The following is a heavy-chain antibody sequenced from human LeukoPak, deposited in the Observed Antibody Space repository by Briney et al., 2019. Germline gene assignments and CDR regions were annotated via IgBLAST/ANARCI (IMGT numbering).Heavy chain of an antibody. Sequence: SETLSLTCAVYGGSFSGYYWSWIRQPPGKGLEWIGEINHSGSTNYHPSLKSRVTISVDTSKNQFSLKLSSVTAADTAVYYCAIFGELLVYWGQGTLVTVSS. V-gene: IGHV4-34*01. J-gene: IGHJ4*02. CDR2: INHSGST. CDR1: GGSFSGYY. D-gene: IGHD3-10*01. CDR3: AIFGELLVY.